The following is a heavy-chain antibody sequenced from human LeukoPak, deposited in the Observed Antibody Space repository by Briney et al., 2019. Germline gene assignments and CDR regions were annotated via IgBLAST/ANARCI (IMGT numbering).Heavy chain of an antibody. J-gene: IGHJ4*02. CDR2: INHSGST. Sequence: PSETLSLTCAVYGGSLSGYYWSWIRQPPGKGLEWIGEINHSGSTNYNPSLKSRVTISVDTSKNQFSLKLSSVTAADTAVYYCARGPYCSGGSCYSADFDYWGQGTMVTVSS. CDR1: GGSLSGYY. V-gene: IGHV4-34*01. D-gene: IGHD2-15*01. CDR3: ARGPYCSGGSCYSADFDY.